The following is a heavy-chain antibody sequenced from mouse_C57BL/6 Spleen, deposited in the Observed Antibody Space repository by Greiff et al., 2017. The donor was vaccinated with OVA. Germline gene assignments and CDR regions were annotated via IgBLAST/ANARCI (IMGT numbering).Heavy chain of an antibody. Sequence: EVQRVESEGGLVQPGSSMKLSCTASGFTFSDYYMAWVRQVPEKGLEWVANINYDGSSTYYLDSLKSRFIISRDNAKNILYLQMSSLKSEDTATYYCARGRWYFDVWGTGTTVTVSS. CDR3: ARGRWYFDV. CDR1: GFTFSDYY. J-gene: IGHJ1*03. CDR2: INYDGSST. V-gene: IGHV5-16*01.